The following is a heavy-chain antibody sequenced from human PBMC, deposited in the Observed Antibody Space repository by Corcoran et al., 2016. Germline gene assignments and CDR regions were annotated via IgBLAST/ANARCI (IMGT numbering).Heavy chain of an antibody. CDR2: INHSGRT. J-gene: IGHJ4*02. CDR1: GGSFSGYY. D-gene: IGHD1-26*01. CDR3: ARVGAGGPTDPVDY. V-gene: IGHV4-34*01. Sequence: QVQLQQWGAGLLKPSETLSLTCAVYGGSFSGYYWNWIRQPPGKGLEWIGEINHSGRTYYNPSLKSRATISVDTSKNQFSLKLSSVTAADTAVYYCARVGAGGPTDPVDYWGQGTLVTVSA.